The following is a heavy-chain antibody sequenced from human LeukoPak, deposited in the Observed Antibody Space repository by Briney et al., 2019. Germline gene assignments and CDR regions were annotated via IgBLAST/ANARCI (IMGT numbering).Heavy chain of an antibody. CDR1: GYTFTGYY. CDR3: ASLAVAGTRGAFDY. D-gene: IGHD6-19*01. CDR2: INPNSGGT. Sequence: ASVKVSCKASGYTFTGYYMHWARQAPGQGLEWMGWINPNSGGTNYAQKFQGRVTMTGDTSISTAYMELSRLRSDDTAVYYCASLAVAGTRGAFDYWGQGTLVTVSS. V-gene: IGHV1-2*02. J-gene: IGHJ4*02.